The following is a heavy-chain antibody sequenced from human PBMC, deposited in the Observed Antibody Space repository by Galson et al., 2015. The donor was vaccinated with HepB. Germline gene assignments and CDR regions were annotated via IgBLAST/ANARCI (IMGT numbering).Heavy chain of an antibody. D-gene: IGHD6-19*01. Sequence: SVKVSCKASGYTFNHYGVSWVRQAPGQGLEWMGWISCYNGDTHYAQKFQGRVIMTTDTSTSAAYMELRSLRSDDTAVYYCARDPSNTSGRSIYFDYWVQGTLVTVSS. V-gene: IGHV1-18*01. CDR3: ARDPSNTSGRSIYFDY. J-gene: IGHJ4*02. CDR2: ISCYNGDT. CDR1: GYTFNHYG.